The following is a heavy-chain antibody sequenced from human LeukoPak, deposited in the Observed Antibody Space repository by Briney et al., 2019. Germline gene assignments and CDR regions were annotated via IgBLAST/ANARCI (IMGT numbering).Heavy chain of an antibody. CDR1: GGTFSSYA. Sequence: SVKVSCKASGGTFSSYAISWVRQAPGQGREWMGRIIPILGIANYAQKFQGRVTITADKSTSTAYMELSSLRSEDTAVYYCAREMSIAARPIDYWGQGTLVTVSS. V-gene: IGHV1-69*04. CDR2: IIPILGIA. J-gene: IGHJ4*02. D-gene: IGHD6-6*01. CDR3: AREMSIAARPIDY.